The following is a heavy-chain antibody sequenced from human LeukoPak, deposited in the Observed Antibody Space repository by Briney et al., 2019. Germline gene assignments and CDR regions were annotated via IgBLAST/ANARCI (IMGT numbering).Heavy chain of an antibody. CDR1: GGSISSGGFY. V-gene: IGHV4-31*03. CDR3: ARGTTDGYSYGRFDY. CDR2: IYYSGTT. J-gene: IGHJ4*02. D-gene: IGHD5-18*01. Sequence: SETPSLTCTVSGGSISSGGFYWSWIRQHPGKGLEWLGYIYYSGTTYYNPSLKSRVTFSVDTSKNQFSLKLNPVTPADTALYYCARGTTDGYSYGRFDYWGQGTLVTVSS.